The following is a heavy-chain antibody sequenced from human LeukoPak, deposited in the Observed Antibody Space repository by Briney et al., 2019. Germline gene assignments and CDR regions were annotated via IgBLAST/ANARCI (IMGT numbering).Heavy chain of an antibody. CDR1: GFTFSSYA. CDR3: AKEMDCSGGSCFGFDY. J-gene: IGHJ4*02. D-gene: IGHD2-15*01. V-gene: IGHV3-23*01. Sequence: GGSLRLSCAASGFTFSSYAMRWVRQAPGKGLEWVSAISGSGGSTYYADSVKGRFTISRDNSKNTLYLQMNSLRAEDTAVYYCAKEMDCSGGSCFGFDYWGQGTLVTVSS. CDR2: ISGSGGST.